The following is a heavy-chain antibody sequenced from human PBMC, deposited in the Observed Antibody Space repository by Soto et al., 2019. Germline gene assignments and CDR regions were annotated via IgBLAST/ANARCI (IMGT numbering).Heavy chain of an antibody. Sequence: QVQLVESGGAVVQPGRSLRLSCTASGFPFNTYRMHWVRQAPGKGLEWVAVIWFDGSNKFYLDSVKGRFTISRDNSKNTVYLQMNNVGAEDTAVYDSAGPRYSGDDPDALEFWGRGTVVPFSS. V-gene: IGHV3-33*01. CDR3: AGPRYSGDDPDALEF. J-gene: IGHJ3*01. CDR2: IWFDGSNK. CDR1: GFPFNTYR. D-gene: IGHD5-12*01.